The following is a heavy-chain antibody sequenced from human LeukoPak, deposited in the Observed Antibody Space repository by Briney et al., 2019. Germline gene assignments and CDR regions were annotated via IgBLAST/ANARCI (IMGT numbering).Heavy chain of an antibody. D-gene: IGHD6-13*01. CDR2: TYYRSKWYN. V-gene: IGHV6-1*01. CDR3: ARGDSSSWYFLGAFDI. J-gene: IGHJ3*02. CDR1: GDSVSSNSAT. Sequence: SQTLSLTCAISGDSVSSNSATWHWIRQSPSRGLEWLGRTYYRSKWYNDYAVSVKSRITINPDTSKNQFSLQLNSVTPEDTAVYYCARGDSSSWYFLGAFDIWGQGTMVTVSS.